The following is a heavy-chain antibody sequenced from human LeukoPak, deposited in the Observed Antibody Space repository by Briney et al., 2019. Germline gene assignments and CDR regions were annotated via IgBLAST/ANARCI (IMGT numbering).Heavy chain of an antibody. D-gene: IGHD3-22*01. J-gene: IGHJ4*02. CDR1: GFTFTNYW. CDR2: VNSDGSST. Sequence: GGSLRLSCAASGFTFTNYWMHWVRQALGKGLVWVSRVNSDGSSTSYADSVKGRFTIFRDNAKNTLYLQMSSLRVEDTAVYYCAAGPADNSYDSYWGQGTLVTVSS. V-gene: IGHV3-74*01. CDR3: AAGPADNSYDSY.